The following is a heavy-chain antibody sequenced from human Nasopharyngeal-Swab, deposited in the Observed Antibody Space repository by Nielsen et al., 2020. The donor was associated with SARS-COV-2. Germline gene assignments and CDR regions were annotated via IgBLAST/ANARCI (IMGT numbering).Heavy chain of an antibody. V-gene: IGHV3-21*01. CDR3: ARDQGLLRGYCSSTSCYAPYYYYYYGMDV. CDR2: ISSSSSYI. CDR1: GFTFRSYS. D-gene: IGHD2-2*01. J-gene: IGHJ6*02. Sequence: GGSLRLSCAASGFTFRSYSMNWVRQAPGKGLEWVSSISSSSSYIYYADSVKGRFTISRDNAKNSLYLQMNSLRAEDTAVYYCARDQGLLRGYCSSTSCYAPYYYYYYGMDVWGQGTTVTVSS.